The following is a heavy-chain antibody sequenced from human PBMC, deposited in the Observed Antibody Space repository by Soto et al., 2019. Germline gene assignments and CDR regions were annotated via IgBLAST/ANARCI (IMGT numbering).Heavy chain of an antibody. D-gene: IGHD6-13*01. CDR3: ARGYSSSWPPTYDYYYGMDV. J-gene: IGHJ6*02. CDR1: GGTFSSYA. V-gene: IGHV1-69*13. CDR2: IIPIFGTA. Sequence: SVKVSCKASGGTFSSYAISWVRQAPGQGLEWMGGIIPIFGTANYAQKIQGRVTITADESTSTAYMELSSLRSEDTAVYYCARGYSSSWPPTYDYYYGMDVWGQGTTVTVSS.